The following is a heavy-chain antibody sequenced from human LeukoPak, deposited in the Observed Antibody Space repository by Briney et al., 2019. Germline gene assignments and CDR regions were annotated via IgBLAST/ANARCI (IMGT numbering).Heavy chain of an antibody. J-gene: IGHJ4*02. CDR2: IWYDGSNK. CDR1: GFTFSSYG. CDR3: AREARIAVAGTLDY. Sequence: PGRSLRLSCAASGFTFSSYGMHWVRQAPGKGLEWVAVIWYDGSNKYYADSVKGRFTISRDNSKNTLYLQMNSLRAEDTAVYYCAREARIAVAGTLDYWGREPWSPSPQ. V-gene: IGHV3-33*01. D-gene: IGHD6-19*01.